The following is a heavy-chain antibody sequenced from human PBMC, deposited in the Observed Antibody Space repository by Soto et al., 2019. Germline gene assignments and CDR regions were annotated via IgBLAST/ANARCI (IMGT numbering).Heavy chain of an antibody. Sequence: VPAQIVSWTGSGCGFTWDFTSWVSQMPGKGLEWMGRIDPSDSYTNYSPSFQGHVTISADKSISTAYLQWSSLKASDTAMYYCARDSYYQPVDYWGQGTLVTVSS. D-gene: IGHD2-2*01. CDR3: ARDSYYQPVDY. V-gene: IGHV5-10-1*01. J-gene: IGHJ4*02. CDR2: IDPSDSYT. CDR1: GCGFTWDF.